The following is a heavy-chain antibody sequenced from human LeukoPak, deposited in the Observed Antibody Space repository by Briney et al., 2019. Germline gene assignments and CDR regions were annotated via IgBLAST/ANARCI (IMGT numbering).Heavy chain of an antibody. D-gene: IGHD2-15*01. V-gene: IGHV1-18*01. Sequence: GASVKVSCKASGYTFTSYGTSWVRQAPGQGLEWMGWISAYNGNTNYAQKLQGRVTMTTDTSTSTAYMELRSLRSDDTAVYYCARDSGIVVVVAAVDYWGQGTLVTVSS. J-gene: IGHJ4*02. CDR1: GYTFTSYG. CDR3: ARDSGIVVVVAAVDY. CDR2: ISAYNGNT.